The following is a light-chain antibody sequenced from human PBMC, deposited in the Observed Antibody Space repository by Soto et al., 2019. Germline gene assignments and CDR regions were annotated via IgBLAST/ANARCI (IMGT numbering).Light chain of an antibody. CDR1: SSDVGAFNY. J-gene: IGLJ1*01. Sequence: QSVLTQPASVSGSPGQSIAISCTGTSSDVGAFNYVSWYQQHPGKAPKFMIFDVSSRPSGVSDRFSGSKSGNTASLTISGLQTEDEADYCCASYTTSSTYVFGTGTKVTVL. V-gene: IGLV2-14*03. CDR2: DVS. CDR3: ASYTTSSTYV.